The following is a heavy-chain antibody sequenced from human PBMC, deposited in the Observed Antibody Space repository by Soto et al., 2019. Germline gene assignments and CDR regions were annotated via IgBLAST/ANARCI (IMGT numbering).Heavy chain of an antibody. J-gene: IGHJ5*02. V-gene: IGHV4-30-4*01. Sequence: SETLSLTCTVSGGSISSGDYYWSWIRQPPGMGLEWIGYIYYSGSTYYNPSLKSRVTISVDTSKNQFSLKLSSVTAADTAVYSCARAGGIVVVAAAIMGWFDPWGQGTLVTVSS. CDR3: ARAGGIVVVAAAIMGWFDP. D-gene: IGHD2-2*02. CDR2: IYYSGST. CDR1: GGSISSGDYY.